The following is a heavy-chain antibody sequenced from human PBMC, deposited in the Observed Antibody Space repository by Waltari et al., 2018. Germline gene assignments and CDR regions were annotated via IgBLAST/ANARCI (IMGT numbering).Heavy chain of an antibody. Sequence: QVQLQESGPGLVKPSETLSLTCAVSGYSISSGYSWGWIRQPPGKGLEWIGSIYHSGSTYYNPSLKSRVTISVDTSKNQFSLKLSSVTAADTAVYYCASRASWYNWNYWGQGTLVTVSS. V-gene: IGHV4-38-2*01. J-gene: IGHJ4*02. CDR1: GYSISSGYS. CDR3: ASRASWYNWNY. D-gene: IGHD1-20*01. CDR2: IYHSGST.